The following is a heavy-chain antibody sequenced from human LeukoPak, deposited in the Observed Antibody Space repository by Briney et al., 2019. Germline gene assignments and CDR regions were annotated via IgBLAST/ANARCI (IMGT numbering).Heavy chain of an antibody. D-gene: IGHD2-2*01. CDR2: IYYSGST. CDR1: GGSISSSSYY. J-gene: IGHJ3*02. Sequence: PSETLSLTCTVSGGSISSSSYYWGWIRQPPGKGLEWIGSIYYSGSTYYNPSLKSRVTISVDTSKNQFSLKLSSVTAADMAVYYCARHLSRYCSSTSCYLGAFDIWGQGTMVTVSS. V-gene: IGHV4-39*01. CDR3: ARHLSRYCSSTSCYLGAFDI.